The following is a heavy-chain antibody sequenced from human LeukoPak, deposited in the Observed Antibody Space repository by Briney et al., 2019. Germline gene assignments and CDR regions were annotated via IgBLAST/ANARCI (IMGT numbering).Heavy chain of an antibody. Sequence: EASVKVSCKASGYTFASFGITWVRQAPGQGLEWMGWINTHNGDTNYAQKLQGRVTMTTDTSTSTAYMELRSLRSEDTAVYYCARGDGGSYFRIQDHAFDIWGQGTMVTVSS. CDR3: ARGDGGSYFRIQDHAFDI. V-gene: IGHV1-18*01. CDR1: GYTFASFG. D-gene: IGHD1-26*01. CDR2: INTHNGDT. J-gene: IGHJ3*02.